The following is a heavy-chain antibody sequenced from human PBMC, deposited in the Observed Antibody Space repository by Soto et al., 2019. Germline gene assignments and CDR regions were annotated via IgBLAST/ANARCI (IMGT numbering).Heavy chain of an antibody. D-gene: IGHD6-6*01. CDR1: GDSVSSNGAA. CDR3: VRGYSSSFDY. Sequence: SETLSLTCAISGDSVSSNGAAWNWIRQSPSRGLEWLGRTYYRSKWTNDYAVSVKSRITINPDTSKNQFSLQISSVTPEDTAMYYCVRGYSSSFDYWGQGTLVTVSS. V-gene: IGHV6-1*01. CDR2: TYYRSKWTN. J-gene: IGHJ4*02.